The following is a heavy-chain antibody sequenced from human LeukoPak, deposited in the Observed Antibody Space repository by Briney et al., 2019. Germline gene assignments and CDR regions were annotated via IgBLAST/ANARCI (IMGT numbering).Heavy chain of an antibody. Sequence: PGGSLRLSCSVSGFTFSNYAMHWVRQAPGKGLEWVSTINTGGGAYYADSVKGRFTISRDNSRYALYLQMNSLRAEDTALYYCARDLHEYYFDYWGQGTLVSVSS. V-gene: IGHV3-23*01. CDR2: INTGGGA. CDR3: ARDLHEYYFDY. J-gene: IGHJ4*02. CDR1: GFTFSNYA.